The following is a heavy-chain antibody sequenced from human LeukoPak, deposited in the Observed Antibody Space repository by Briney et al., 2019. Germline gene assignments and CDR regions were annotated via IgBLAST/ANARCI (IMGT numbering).Heavy chain of an antibody. D-gene: IGHD3-9*01. J-gene: IGHJ2*01. CDR3: ARATSWDQRNFDWPHWYLDL. CDR2: IYYTGST. CDR1: GGSMSSHY. Sequence: SETLSLTCTVSGGSMSSHYWSWIRQPPGKGLEWIGYIYYTGSTSHSPSLKSRVTISVDTSKNQFSLKLSSVTTADTAVYYCARATSWDQRNFDWPHWYLDLWGRGTLVTASS. V-gene: IGHV4-59*11.